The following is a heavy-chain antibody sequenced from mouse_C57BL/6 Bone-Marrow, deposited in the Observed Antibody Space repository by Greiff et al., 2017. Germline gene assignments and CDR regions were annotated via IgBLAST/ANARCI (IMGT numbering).Heavy chain of an antibody. CDR3: AKYAYYYGSSYWFAY. D-gene: IGHD1-1*01. CDR2: IHPSDSDT. J-gene: IGHJ3*01. Sequence: QVQLQQPGAELVKPGASVKVSCKASGYTFTSYWMHWVKQRPGQGLEWIGRIHPSDSDTNYNQKFKGKATLTVDKSSSTAYMQLSSLTSEDSAVYYCAKYAYYYGSSYWFAYWGQGTLVTVSA. CDR1: GYTFTSYW. V-gene: IGHV1-74*01.